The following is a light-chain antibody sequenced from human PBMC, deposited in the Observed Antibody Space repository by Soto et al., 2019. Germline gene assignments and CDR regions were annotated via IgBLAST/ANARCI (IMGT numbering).Light chain of an antibody. CDR1: QSVSSK. CDR3: QQYNNWPPIT. V-gene: IGKV3-15*01. CDR2: GAS. Sequence: EIVLTQSPATLSLSPGEIATLSFSASQSVSSKLAWYQQKPGQAPRLLIYGASTRATGIPARFSGSGSGTEFTLTISSLQSEDFAVYYCQQYNNWPPITFGQGTRLEI. J-gene: IGKJ5*01.